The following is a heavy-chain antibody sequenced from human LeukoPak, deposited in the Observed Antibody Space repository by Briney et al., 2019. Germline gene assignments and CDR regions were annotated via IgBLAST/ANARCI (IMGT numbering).Heavy chain of an antibody. V-gene: IGHV3-23*01. CDR3: AKSLDAQAVADPFDY. CDR2: ISGSGSST. Sequence: GGSLRLSCAASGFTFTSYAVNWVRQAPGKGLEWVSTISGSGSSTYYVDSVKDRFTISRDNSKNTLYLQMNSLRAEDTAVYYCAKSLDAQAVADPFDYWGQGTLVTVSS. J-gene: IGHJ4*02. CDR1: GFTFTSYA. D-gene: IGHD6-19*01.